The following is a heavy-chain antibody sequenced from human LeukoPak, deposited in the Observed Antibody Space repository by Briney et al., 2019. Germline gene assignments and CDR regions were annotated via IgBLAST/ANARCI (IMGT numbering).Heavy chain of an antibody. D-gene: IGHD7-27*01. CDR2: IYSGGST. Sequence: GGSLRLSCAASGFTVSSNYMSWVRQAPGKGLEWVSVIYSGGSTYYADSVKGRSTISRDNSKNTLCLQMNSLRAEDTAVYYCARDTWGSAAAFDIWGQGTMVTVSS. CDR3: ARDTWGSAAAFDI. J-gene: IGHJ3*02. V-gene: IGHV3-66*01. CDR1: GFTVSSNY.